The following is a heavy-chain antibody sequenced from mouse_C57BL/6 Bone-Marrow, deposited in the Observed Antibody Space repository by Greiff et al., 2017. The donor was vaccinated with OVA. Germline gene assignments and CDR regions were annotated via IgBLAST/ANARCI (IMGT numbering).Heavy chain of an antibody. J-gene: IGHJ1*03. Sequence: QVQLQQPGAELVKPGASVKLSCKASGYTFTSYWMQWVKQRPGQGLEWIGEIDPSDSYTNYNQKFKGKATLTVDTSSSTAYMQLSSLPSEDSAVYYWARDSTRWYFDVWGTGTTGTVSS. CDR1: GYTFTSYW. CDR2: IDPSDSYT. V-gene: IGHV1-50*01. CDR3: ARDSTRWYFDV.